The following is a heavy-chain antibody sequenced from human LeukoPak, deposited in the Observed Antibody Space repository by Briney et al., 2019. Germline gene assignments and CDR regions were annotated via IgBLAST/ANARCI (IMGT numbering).Heavy chain of an antibody. V-gene: IGHV4-4*07. J-gene: IGHJ3*01. CDR1: GDSITTDY. Sequence: PSETLSFTCTVSGDSITTDYLSWIRQPAGKGLEWIGRIHSSGTTNYNPSLKSRVTLSLDRSKNQFSLTLTSVSAADTAMYFCARNTHYYDKSGVTGMYVFDVWGRGTVVIVSS. CDR2: IHSSGTT. CDR3: ARNTHYYDKSGVTGMYVFDV. D-gene: IGHD3-22*01.